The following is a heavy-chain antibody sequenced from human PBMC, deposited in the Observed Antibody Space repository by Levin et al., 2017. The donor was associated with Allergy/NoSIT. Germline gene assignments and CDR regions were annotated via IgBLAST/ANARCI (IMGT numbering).Heavy chain of an antibody. CDR3: ARDRVTAADGTYYFYGMDV. D-gene: IGHD6-13*01. CDR1: GDSISSYF. J-gene: IGHJ6*02. CDR2: ISYSGNS. Sequence: SETLSLTCTVSGDSISSYFWSWIRQPPGKGLEWIGYISYSGNSKYNPSLKSRVTISVDTSKNQFSLKLRSVTAADTAMYYCARDRVTAADGTYYFYGMDVWGQGTTVTVSS. V-gene: IGHV4-59*01.